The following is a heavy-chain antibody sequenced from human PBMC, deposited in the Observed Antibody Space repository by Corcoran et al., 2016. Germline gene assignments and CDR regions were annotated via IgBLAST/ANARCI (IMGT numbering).Heavy chain of an antibody. D-gene: IGHD3-10*01. CDR3: AREVRGVITYYFDY. CDR1: GFTVSSNY. Sequence: EVQLVESGGGLIQPGGSLRLSCAASGFTVSSNYMSWVRQAPGKGLEWVSVIYSGGSTYYADSVKGRFTISRDNSKNTLYLQMNSLRAEDTAVYYCAREVRGVITYYFDYWCQGTLVTVSS. J-gene: IGHJ4*02. V-gene: IGHV3-53*01. CDR2: IYSGGST.